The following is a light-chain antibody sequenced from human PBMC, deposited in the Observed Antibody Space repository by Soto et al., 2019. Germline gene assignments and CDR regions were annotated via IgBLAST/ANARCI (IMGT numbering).Light chain of an antibody. V-gene: IGKV3-20*01. CDR2: GSS. Sequence: EIVLTDSPGNLSLSPGERATLSCRASQSLNSFYLAWYQQKPGQAPRLLIYGSSNRATGIPDRFSGSGSGTDFTLTIGRLLLYDFSVYYCRQYDISPRRFGKATKV. CDR1: QSLNSFY. CDR3: RQYDISPRR. J-gene: IGKJ1*01.